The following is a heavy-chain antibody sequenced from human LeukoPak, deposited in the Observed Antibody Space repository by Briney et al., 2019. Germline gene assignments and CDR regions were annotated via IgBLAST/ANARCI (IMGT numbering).Heavy chain of an antibody. CDR1: GYSFTSYW. CDR2: IYPGDSDT. J-gene: IGHJ4*02. D-gene: IGHD3-22*01. CDR3: ARLPPYYHDSSGYTFDY. Sequence: GESLKISCKGSGYSFTSYWIGWVRQMPGKGLEWMGIIYPGDSDTRYSPSFQGQVTISADKSISTAYLQWSSLKASDTAMYYCARLPPYYHDSSGYTFDYWGQGTLVTVSS. V-gene: IGHV5-51*01.